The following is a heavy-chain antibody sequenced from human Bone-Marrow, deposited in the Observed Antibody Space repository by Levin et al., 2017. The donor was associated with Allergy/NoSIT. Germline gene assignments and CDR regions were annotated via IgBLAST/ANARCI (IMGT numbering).Heavy chain of an antibody. CDR3: ARVTVSDY. J-gene: IGHJ4*02. CDR2: ISYDGNNK. Sequence: LSLTCAASGFTFSTYAMHWVRQAPGKGLEWVALISYDGNNKYFADSVRCRFTISRDNSESTLYLQMNSLRAEDTAVYYCARVTVSDYWGQGTLVTVSS. V-gene: IGHV3-30-3*01. D-gene: IGHD4-17*01. CDR1: GFTFSTYA.